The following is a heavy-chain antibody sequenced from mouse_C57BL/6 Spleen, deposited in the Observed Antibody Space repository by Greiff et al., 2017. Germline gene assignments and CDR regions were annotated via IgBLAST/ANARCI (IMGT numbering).Heavy chain of an antibody. CDR1: GFSLTSYG. Sequence: VKHQESGPGLVQPSQSLSITCTVSGFSLTSYGVHWVRQSPGKGLEWPGVIWRGGSPDYTAAFMSKLSITKDNSKSQVFFKMNSLQADDTAIYYCAGGSREAWFAYWGQGTLVTVS. CDR3: AGGSREAWFAY. V-gene: IGHV2-5*01. CDR2: IWRGGSP. D-gene: IGHD1-1*01. J-gene: IGHJ3*01.